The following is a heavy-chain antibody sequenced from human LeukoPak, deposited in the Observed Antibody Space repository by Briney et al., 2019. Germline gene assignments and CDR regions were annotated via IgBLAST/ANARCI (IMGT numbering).Heavy chain of an antibody. V-gene: IGHV3-48*03. Sequence: GGSLRLSCAASGFTFSSYEMNWVRQAPGKGLEWVSYISSSGSTIYYADSVKGRFTISRDNAKNSLYLQMNSLRAEDTAVYYCARDGATGSIYWGQGTLVTVSS. CDR3: ARDGATGSIY. D-gene: IGHD5-12*01. CDR1: GFTFSSYE. CDR2: ISSSGSTI. J-gene: IGHJ4*02.